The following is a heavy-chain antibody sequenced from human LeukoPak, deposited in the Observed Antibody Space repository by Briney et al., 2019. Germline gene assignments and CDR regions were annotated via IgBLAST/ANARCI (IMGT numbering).Heavy chain of an antibody. CDR3: AKTGFPGSSWYGRWFDP. J-gene: IGHJ5*02. CDR2: IYHSGRT. Sequence: PSETLSLTCLVSGYSISSGSCWGWIRQPPGKGLEWIGTIYHSGRTYYNPSLKSRVTISVDTSKNQFSLKLNSVTAADTAVYYCAKTGFPGSSWYGRWFDPWGQGTLVAVSS. V-gene: IGHV4-38-2*01. D-gene: IGHD6-13*01. CDR1: GYSISSGSC.